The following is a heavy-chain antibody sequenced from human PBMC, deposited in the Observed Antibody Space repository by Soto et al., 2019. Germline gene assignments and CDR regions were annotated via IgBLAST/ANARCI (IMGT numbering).Heavy chain of an antibody. D-gene: IGHD5-18*01. V-gene: IGHV1-3*01. CDR3: ARGLNGYLHYFDY. CDR1: GYTFTSYA. Sequence: GTSVKGSCKASGYTFTSYAMRWVRQAPGKRLEWMGWINAGNGNTKYSQKFQGRVTITRDTSASTAYMELSSLRSEDTAVYYCARGLNGYLHYFDYWGQGTPVTV. J-gene: IGHJ4*02. CDR2: INAGNGNT.